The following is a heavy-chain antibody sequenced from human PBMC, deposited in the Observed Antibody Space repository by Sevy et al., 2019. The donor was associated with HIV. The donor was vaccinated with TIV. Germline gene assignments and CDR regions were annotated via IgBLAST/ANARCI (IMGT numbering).Heavy chain of an antibody. V-gene: IGHV3-72*01. J-gene: IGHJ6*03. CDR1: GFAFSDHY. Sequence: GESLKISCAASGFAFSDHYVDWVRQAPGKGLEWVSRIRNRPNRYTTEYAASVEGRFTISRDDSRHSLYLQMNSLKTEDSAVYYCVRGPNCGVGGCQQISPYCLDVWGKGATVTVSS. CDR3: VRGPNCGVGGCQQISPYCLDV. CDR2: IRNRPNRYTT. D-gene: IGHD2-21*01.